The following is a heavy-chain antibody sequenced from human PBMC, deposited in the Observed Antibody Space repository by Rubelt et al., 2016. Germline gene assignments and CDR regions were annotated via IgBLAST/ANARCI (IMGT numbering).Heavy chain of an antibody. CDR2: ISSSSYI. J-gene: IGHJ3*02. V-gene: IGHV3-21*04. D-gene: IGHD2-2*01. CDR3: AKDKRAAANLGDAFDI. Sequence: GRGLEWVSSISSSSYIYYADSVKGRFTISRDNAKNSLYLQMNSLRAEDTALYYCAKDKRAAANLGDAFDIWGQGTMVTVSS.